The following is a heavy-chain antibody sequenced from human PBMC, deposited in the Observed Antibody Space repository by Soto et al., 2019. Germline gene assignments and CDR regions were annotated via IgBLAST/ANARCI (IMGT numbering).Heavy chain of an antibody. CDR2: IYYGGTT. CDR3: ARHDMVRGVIGPLID. Sequence: PSETLSLTCAVSGGSISSYYWSWIRQPPGKGLEWIGHIYYGGTTYYNPSLKSRATLSVDTSKNQFSLKLSSVTAADTAVYYCARHDMVRGVIGPLIDWGQGTLVTVSS. CDR1: GGSISSYY. V-gene: IGHV4-59*08. D-gene: IGHD3-10*01. J-gene: IGHJ4*02.